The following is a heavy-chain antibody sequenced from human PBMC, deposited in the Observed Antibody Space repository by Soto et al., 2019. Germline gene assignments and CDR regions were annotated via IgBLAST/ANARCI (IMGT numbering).Heavy chain of an antibody. CDR1: GFSLSNARMG. D-gene: IGHD1-26*01. CDR2: IFSNEEK. CDR3: ARQWRGVGASPLDS. J-gene: IGHJ4*02. V-gene: IGHV2-26*01. Sequence: QVTVKESGPVLVKPTETLTLTCTVSGFSLSNARMGVSWIRQPRGRAVEWLAHIFSNEEKSYSTSPKSRLTISKDTYKSQVVRTRTNLDPVDTATWYCARQWRGVGASPLDSWGQGTLVTVSS.